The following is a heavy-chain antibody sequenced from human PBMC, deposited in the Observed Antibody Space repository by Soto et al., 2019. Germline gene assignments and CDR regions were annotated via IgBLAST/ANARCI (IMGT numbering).Heavy chain of an antibody. V-gene: IGHV1-3*01. J-gene: IGHJ5*02. CDR1: GYTFTSYA. CDR3: ARGTTVMNWFDP. CDR2: INAGNGNT. Sequence: AXVKVSCKASGYTFTSYAMHWVRQAPGQRLEWMGWINAGNGNTKYSQKFQGRVTITRDTSASTAYMELSSLRSEDTAVYYCARGTTVMNWFDPWGQGTLVTVSS. D-gene: IGHD4-17*01.